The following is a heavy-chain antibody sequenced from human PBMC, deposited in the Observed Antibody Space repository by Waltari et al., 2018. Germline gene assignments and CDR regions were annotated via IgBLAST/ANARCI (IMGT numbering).Heavy chain of an antibody. J-gene: IGHJ6*02. CDR3: ARDEGGNRALTDPMVRGVTTYDHDGLDV. D-gene: IGHD3-10*01. Sequence: EVQLVESGGGLIQPGGSLRLSCAASGFTVSSNYMRWVRQAPGKGLEWVSVIYSGGSTYYADSVKGRFTISRDYSKNTLYLQMNSLRVEDTAVYYCARDEGGNRALTDPMVRGVTTYDHDGLDVWGQGTTVTVS. CDR2: IYSGGST. CDR1: GFTVSSNY. V-gene: IGHV3-53*01.